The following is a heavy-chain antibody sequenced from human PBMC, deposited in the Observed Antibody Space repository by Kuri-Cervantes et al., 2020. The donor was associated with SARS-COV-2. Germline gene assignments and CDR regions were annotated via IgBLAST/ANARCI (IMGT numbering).Heavy chain of an antibody. D-gene: IGHD5-24*01. V-gene: IGHV4-4*02. CDR2: IYHNGNT. CDR3: ASLLLWQQFAH. CDR1: GDSMNNGNW. J-gene: IGHJ4*02. Sequence: SEILSLTCDVSGDSMNNGNWWTWVRQTPGKGREWIGEIYHNGNTNYNPSLKSRVTISVDESKNQFSLKLNSVTAADTAVYYCASLLLWQQFAHWGQGILVTVSS.